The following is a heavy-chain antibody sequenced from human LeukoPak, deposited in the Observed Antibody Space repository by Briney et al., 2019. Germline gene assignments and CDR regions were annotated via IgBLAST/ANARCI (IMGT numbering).Heavy chain of an antibody. Sequence: GGSLRLSCAASGLTFSTFGMHWVRQAPGKGLEWVAFIRFDGSNRYYAESLKGRFTISRDNSKNTLYLQMNSLRAEDTAIYFCAKGGYYFDYWGQGALVIVSS. CDR3: AKGGYYFDY. CDR2: IRFDGSNR. CDR1: GLTFSTFG. V-gene: IGHV3-30*02. J-gene: IGHJ4*02.